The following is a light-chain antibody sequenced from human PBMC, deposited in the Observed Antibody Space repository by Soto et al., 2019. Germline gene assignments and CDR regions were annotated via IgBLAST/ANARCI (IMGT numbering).Light chain of an antibody. CDR1: QSVSSW. V-gene: IGKV1-5*03. CDR2: KAS. J-gene: IGKJ4*01. CDR3: QQYNSYSP. Sequence: DIQLTQSPSTLSASVGDRVTITCRASQSVSSWLAWYQQKPGKAPNLLIYKASTLESGVPSRFSGSGSGTEFTLTISGLQPDDFATYYCQQYNSYSPFGGGTKVEIK.